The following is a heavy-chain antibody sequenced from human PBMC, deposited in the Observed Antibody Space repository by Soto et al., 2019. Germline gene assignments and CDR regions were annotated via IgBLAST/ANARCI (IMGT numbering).Heavy chain of an antibody. CDR3: ARHHGPTTSENWFDT. Sequence: QVPLVQSGVEVKTPGASVKVSCQASGYTFFTYDISWVRQAPGQGLEWMGWISTYSGDTKYAQKFQGRVTMTTDTSTTTANLELRSLRSDDTAVYYCARHHGPTTSENWFDTWGQGTLVTVSS. V-gene: IGHV1-18*01. CDR1: GYTFFTYD. J-gene: IGHJ5*02. D-gene: IGHD5-12*01. CDR2: ISTYSGDT.